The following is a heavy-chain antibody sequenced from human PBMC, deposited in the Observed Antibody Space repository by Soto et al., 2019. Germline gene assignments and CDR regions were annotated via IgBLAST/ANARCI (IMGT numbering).Heavy chain of an antibody. CDR3: AIDAGVVIDAFNI. Sequence: SQTLSLTCAISGDSVSSNSAAWNWIRQSPWRCLEWLGRTYDRSKWYNDDSVSVKRRITIIPEISKNQFSLQLNSVTHEDTAVYYCAIDAGVVIDAFNIWGQGSMGTASS. V-gene: IGHV6-1*01. CDR1: GDSVSSNSAA. J-gene: IGHJ3*02. D-gene: IGHD3-3*01. CDR2: TYDRSKWYN.